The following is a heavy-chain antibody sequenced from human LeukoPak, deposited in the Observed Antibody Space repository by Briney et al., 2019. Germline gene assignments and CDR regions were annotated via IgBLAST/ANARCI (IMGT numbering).Heavy chain of an antibody. V-gene: IGHV3-30*04. CDR2: ISYDGSNK. J-gene: IGHJ6*04. D-gene: IGHD3-10*01. Sequence: PGRSLRLSCAASGFTFSSYAMHWGRQAPGKGLEWVAVISYDGSNKYYADSVKGRFTISRDNSKNTLYLQMNSLRAQDTAVYYCAREVGSGSYPLDYYYGMDVWGKGTTVTVS. CDR3: AREVGSGSYPLDYYYGMDV. CDR1: GFTFSSYA.